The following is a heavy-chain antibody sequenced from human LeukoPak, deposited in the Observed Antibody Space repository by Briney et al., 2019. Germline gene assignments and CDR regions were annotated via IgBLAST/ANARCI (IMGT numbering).Heavy chain of an antibody. J-gene: IGHJ4*02. CDR1: GFTFGNYA. V-gene: IGHV3-23*01. CDR2: ISAGGST. Sequence: PGGSLRLSCVASGFTFGNYAISWVRQAPGKGLEWVSVISAGGSTYYADSVKGRATISRDNSKDTVNLQMNSLRVEDTAIYYCAKDRGEVYYGSGSYFDFWGQGILVTVSS. CDR3: AKDRGEVYYGSGSYFDF. D-gene: IGHD3-10*01.